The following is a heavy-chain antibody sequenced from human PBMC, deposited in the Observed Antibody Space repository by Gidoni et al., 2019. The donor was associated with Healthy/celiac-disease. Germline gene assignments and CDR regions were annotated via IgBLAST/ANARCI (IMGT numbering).Heavy chain of an antibody. J-gene: IGHJ3*02. CDR1: GGPFSSYT. CDR2: IIPILGIA. V-gene: IGHV1-69*02. D-gene: IGHD6-13*01. Sequence: QVQLVQSGAEVKKPGSSVKVSCKASGGPFSSYTISWVRQAPGQGLEWMGRIIPILGIANYAQKFQGRVTITADKSTSTAYMELSSLRSEDTAVYYCASWAGSSWYTAFDIWGQGTMVTVSS. CDR3: ASWAGSSWYTAFDI.